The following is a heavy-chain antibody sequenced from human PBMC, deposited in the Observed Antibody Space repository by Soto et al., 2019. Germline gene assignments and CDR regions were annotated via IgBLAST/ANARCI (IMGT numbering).Heavy chain of an antibody. Sequence: GGSLRLSCAASGFTFSSYGMHWVRQAPGKGLEWVAVISYDGSNKYYADSVKGRFTISRDNSKNTLYLQMNSLRAEDTAVYYCAKEVRGGYYYYYGMDVWGQGTTVTVSS. CDR2: ISYDGSNK. CDR3: AKEVRGGYYYYYGMDV. V-gene: IGHV3-30*18. CDR1: GFTFSSYG. D-gene: IGHD3-16*01. J-gene: IGHJ6*02.